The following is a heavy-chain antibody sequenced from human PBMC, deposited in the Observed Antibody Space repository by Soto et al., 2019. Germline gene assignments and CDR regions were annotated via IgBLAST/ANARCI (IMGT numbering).Heavy chain of an antibody. Sequence: GGSLRLSCAASGFTFSDYYMSWIRQAPGKGLEWVSYISSSGSTIYYADSVKGRFTISRDNAKNSLYLQMNSLRAEDTAVYYCALDSCIGVRSEVSYYTYLDVWGRGTXVTVSS. CDR3: ALDSCIGVRSEVSYYTYLDV. J-gene: IGHJ6*03. V-gene: IGHV3-11*04. CDR1: GFTFSDYY. CDR2: ISSSGSTI. D-gene: IGHD1-26*01.